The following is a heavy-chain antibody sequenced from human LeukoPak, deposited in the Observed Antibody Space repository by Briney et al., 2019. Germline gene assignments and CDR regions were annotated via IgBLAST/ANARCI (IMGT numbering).Heavy chain of an antibody. CDR2: MYYSGST. J-gene: IGHJ2*01. CDR3: AKTVAGYWYFDL. Sequence: QPSETLSLTCTVSGGSISSYYSSWIRQSPGKGLEWIESMYYSGSTNYNPSLKSRVTISVDTSKNQFSLKLSSVTAADTAVYYCAKTVAGYWYFDLWGRGTLVTVSS. V-gene: IGHV4-59*08. D-gene: IGHD6-19*01. CDR1: GGSISSYY.